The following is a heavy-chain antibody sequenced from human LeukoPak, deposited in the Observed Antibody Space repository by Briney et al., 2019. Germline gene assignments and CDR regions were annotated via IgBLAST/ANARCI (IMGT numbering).Heavy chain of an antibody. J-gene: IGHJ4*02. CDR2: ITNSGNSK. D-gene: IGHD6-13*01. Sequence: GGSLRLSCAASEFTFSSYSMNWVRQAPGKGLEWVSYITNSGNSKSYADSVKGRFTISRDNTKNSLYLQMNGLRAEDTAVYYCAQGIAAAGTPPRNWGQGTLVTVSS. CDR3: AQGIAAAGTPPRN. CDR1: EFTFSSYS. V-gene: IGHV3-48*01.